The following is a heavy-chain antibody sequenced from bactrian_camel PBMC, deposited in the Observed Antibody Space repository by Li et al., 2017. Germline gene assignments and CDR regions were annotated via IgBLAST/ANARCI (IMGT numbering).Heavy chain of an antibody. CDR2: WGRNGYI. Sequence: QVQLVESGGGSVQVGGSLRLSCEVSESTVISSICMGWLRQAPGKEREGVASWGRNGYIRPESRKGRFTLSRVNAKNTLYLQMNNLTPEDTAMYYCASDSCTTWRGGSLDPGMYNYWGQGTQVTVS. V-gene: IGHV3S68*01. CDR3: ASDSCTTWRGGSLDPGMYNY. J-gene: IGHJ4*01. D-gene: IGHD3*01. CDR1: ESTVISSIC.